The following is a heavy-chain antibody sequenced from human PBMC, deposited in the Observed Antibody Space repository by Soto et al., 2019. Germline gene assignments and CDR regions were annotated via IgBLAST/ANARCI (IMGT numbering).Heavy chain of an antibody. D-gene: IGHD5-18*01. CDR1: GGTFGSHG. CDR3: ARGAMANFDY. Sequence: SVKVSCKASGGTFGSHGIAWVRQAPGQGLEWMGGFIAMLGTPTYAKKVQGRATITADESLTSSYLELRSLRSEDTGVYFCARGAMANFDYWGQGTVVTSPQ. CDR2: FIAMLGTP. J-gene: IGHJ4*02. V-gene: IGHV1-69*13.